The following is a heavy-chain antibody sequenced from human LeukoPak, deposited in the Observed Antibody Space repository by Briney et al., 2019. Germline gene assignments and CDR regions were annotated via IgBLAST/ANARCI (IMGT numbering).Heavy chain of an antibody. Sequence: ASVHVSCKACLGTLSSYAISWVRQAPGQGLEWMGGDIPIFGTANYAQKFQGRVTITTDESTSKVYMKLSSLRAEDTAVYYCARVPLIAARQAYFDNWGQGTLVTVSS. D-gene: IGHD6-6*01. CDR2: DIPIFGTA. V-gene: IGHV1-69*05. CDR3: ARVPLIAARQAYFDN. CDR1: LGTLSSYA. J-gene: IGHJ4*02.